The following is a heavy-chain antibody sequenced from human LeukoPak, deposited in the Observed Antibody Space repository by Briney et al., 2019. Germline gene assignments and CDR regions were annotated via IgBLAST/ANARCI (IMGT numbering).Heavy chain of an antibody. CDR3: ARDIXGSYPPFDY. Sequence: GGSLRLSCAASGFTFSSYSMNRVRQAPGKGLEWVSSISSSSSYIYYADSVKGRFTISRDNAKNSLYLQMNSLRAEDTGVYYCARDIXGSYPPFDYWGQGTLVTVSS. V-gene: IGHV3-21*01. CDR2: ISSSSSYI. CDR1: GFTFSSYS. J-gene: IGHJ4*02. D-gene: IGHD1-26*01.